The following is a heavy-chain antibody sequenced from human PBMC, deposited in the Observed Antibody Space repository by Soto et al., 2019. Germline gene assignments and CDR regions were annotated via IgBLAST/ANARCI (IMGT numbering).Heavy chain of an antibody. V-gene: IGHV4-4*07. J-gene: IGHJ2*01. CDR3: ARDFDVNTALDYWYFDL. Sequence: QVHLQESGPGVVKASETLSLTCSLSGGSTIGKYWSWIRQSAGKGLEWIGRIYSSGRTHYNPSLGSRVSMSVAQNSFSLRLTSVTAADTAIYYCARDFDVNTALDYWYFDLWGRGTQVSVSS. CDR2: IYSSGRT. CDR1: GGSTIGKY. D-gene: IGHD3-9*01.